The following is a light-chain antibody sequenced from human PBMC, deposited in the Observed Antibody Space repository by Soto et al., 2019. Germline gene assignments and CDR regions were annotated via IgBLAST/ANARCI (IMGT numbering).Light chain of an antibody. Sequence: DIQMTQSPSSLSASIGDRVILTCQASQDIANSLNWYQHKPGKAPKLLIYDASNSERGVPARFSGRGSGTDFSFTISSLQPEDNATYYCQQYENLPPTFGQGTRLEIK. V-gene: IGKV1-33*01. CDR3: QQYENLPPT. CDR2: DAS. CDR1: QDIANS. J-gene: IGKJ5*01.